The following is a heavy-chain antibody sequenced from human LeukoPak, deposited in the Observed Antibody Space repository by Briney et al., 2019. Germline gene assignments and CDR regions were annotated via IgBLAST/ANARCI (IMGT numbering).Heavy chain of an antibody. CDR3: AKGGATVIDY. V-gene: IGHV3-74*01. J-gene: IGHJ4*02. CDR1: VFTFSNYW. CDR2: INSDGSST. D-gene: IGHD4-17*01. Sequence: GGSLRLSCAASVFTFSNYWMHCVRQAPGKGLVWVSRINSDGSSTTSADSVKGRFTISRDNAKNTLYLQMNSLRAEDTAVYYCAKGGATVIDYWGQGTLVTVSS.